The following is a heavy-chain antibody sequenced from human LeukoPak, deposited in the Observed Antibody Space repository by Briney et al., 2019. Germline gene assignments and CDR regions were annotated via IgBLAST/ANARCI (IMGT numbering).Heavy chain of an antibody. D-gene: IGHD5-18*01. V-gene: IGHV4-4*07. CDR1: GGSISSYY. Sequence: PSETLSLTCTVSGGSISSYYWSWIRQPAGKGLEWIGRIYTSGSTNYSPSLKSRVTMSVDTSKNQFSLKLSSVNAADTAVYYCASYRIQLWSLPGAFDIWGQGTMVTVSS. CDR3: ASYRIQLWSLPGAFDI. J-gene: IGHJ3*02. CDR2: IYTSGST.